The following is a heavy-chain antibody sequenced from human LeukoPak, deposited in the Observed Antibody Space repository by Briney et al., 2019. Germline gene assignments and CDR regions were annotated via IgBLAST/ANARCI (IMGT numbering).Heavy chain of an antibody. CDR3: ARYTTTGNAFDI. CDR1: GFTFSRYN. Sequence: PGGSLRLSCAASGFTFSRYNMNWVRQAPGKGLEWVSYISSGSTSIYYADSVKGRFTISRDNAKNSLYLQMNSLRAEDTAVYYCARYTTTGNAFDIWGQGTMVTVSS. D-gene: IGHD1-14*01. V-gene: IGHV3-48*01. J-gene: IGHJ3*02. CDR2: ISSGSTSI.